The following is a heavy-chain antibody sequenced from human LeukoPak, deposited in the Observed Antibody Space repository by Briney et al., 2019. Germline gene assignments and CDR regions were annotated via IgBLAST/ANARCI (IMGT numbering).Heavy chain of an antibody. D-gene: IGHD6-6*01. CDR3: ARDLVLRGMDV. CDR2: IYYSGST. V-gene: IGHV4-39*07. Sequence: SETLSLTCTVSGGSISSSSYYWGWIRQPPGKGLEWIGSIYYSGSTYYNPSLKSRVTISVDTSKNQFSLKLSSVTAADTAVYYCARDLVLRGMDVWGQGTTVTVSS. J-gene: IGHJ6*02. CDR1: GGSISSSSYY.